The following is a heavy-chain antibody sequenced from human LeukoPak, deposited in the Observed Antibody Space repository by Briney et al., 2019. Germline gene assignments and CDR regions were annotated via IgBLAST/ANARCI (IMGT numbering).Heavy chain of an antibody. CDR3: ATEPSLGPDWLFPILDAFDI. CDR1: GFTFSSNA. Sequence: GGSLRLSCAASGFTFSSNAMSWVRQAPGKGLEWVSAISGSGGSTYYADSVKGRFTISRDNSKNTLYLQMNSLRAEDTAVYYCATEPSLGPDWLFPILDAFDIWGQGTMVTVSS. V-gene: IGHV3-23*01. CDR2: ISGSGGST. J-gene: IGHJ3*02. D-gene: IGHD3-9*01.